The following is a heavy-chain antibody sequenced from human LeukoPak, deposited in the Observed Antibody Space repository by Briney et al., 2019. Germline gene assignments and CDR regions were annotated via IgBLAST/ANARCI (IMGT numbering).Heavy chain of an antibody. CDR1: GFTFSNAW. CDR2: IKSKTDGGTT. J-gene: IGHJ4*02. D-gene: IGHD3-3*01. V-gene: IGHV3-15*07. CDR3: TTDSGYDFWSGYYSPNFDY. Sequence: PGGSLRLSCAASGFTFSNAWMNWVRQAPGKGLEWVGRIKSKTDGGTTDYAAPVKGRFTISRDDSKNTLYLQMNSLKTEDTAVYYCTTDSGYDFWSGYYSPNFDYWGQGTLVTVSS.